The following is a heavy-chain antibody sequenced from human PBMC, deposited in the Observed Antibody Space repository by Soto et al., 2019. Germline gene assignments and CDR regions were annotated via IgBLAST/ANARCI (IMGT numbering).Heavy chain of an antibody. CDR1: GFTFSGFA. V-gene: IGHV3-73*01. CDR2: IRSKANSYAT. D-gene: IGHD3-3*01. CDR3: TPTYYDFWSGNKKIYYYYYYMDV. J-gene: IGHJ6*03. Sequence: GGSLRLSCAASGFTFSGFAMHWVRQASGKGLEWVGRIRSKANSYATAYAASVKGRFTISRDDSKNTAYLQMNSLKTEDTAVYYCTPTYYDFWSGNKKIYYYYYYMDVWGKGTTVTVSS.